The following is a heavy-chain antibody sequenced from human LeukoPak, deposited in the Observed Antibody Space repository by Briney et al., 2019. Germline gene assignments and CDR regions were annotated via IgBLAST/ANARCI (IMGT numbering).Heavy chain of an antibody. J-gene: IGHJ4*02. CDR3: AAPDYDILTGYSVDFDY. V-gene: IGHV3-23*01. CDR1: GFTFSSYA. D-gene: IGHD3-9*01. Sequence: GGSLRLSCAASGFTFSSYAMSWVRQAPRKGLEWVSATSGSGGSTYYADSVKGRFTISRDNSKNTLYLQMNSLRAEDTAVYYCAAPDYDILTGYSVDFDYWGQGTLVTVSS. CDR2: TSGSGGST.